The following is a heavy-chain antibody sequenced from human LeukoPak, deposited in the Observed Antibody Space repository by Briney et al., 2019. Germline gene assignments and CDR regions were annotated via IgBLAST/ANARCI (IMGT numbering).Heavy chain of an antibody. Sequence: GASVKVSCKASGGTFSSYAISWVRQAPRQGLEWMGRIIPILGIANYAQKFQGRVTITADKSTSTAYMELSSLRSEDTAVYYCARDPHGVWYSGQDTIWGQGTLVTVSS. D-gene: IGHD1-26*01. CDR3: ARDPHGVWYSGQDTI. CDR2: IIPILGIA. J-gene: IGHJ4*02. CDR1: GGTFSSYA. V-gene: IGHV1-69*04.